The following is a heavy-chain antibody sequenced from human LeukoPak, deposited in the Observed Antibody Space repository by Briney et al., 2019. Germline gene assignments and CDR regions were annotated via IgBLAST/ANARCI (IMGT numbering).Heavy chain of an antibody. CDR2: IYWDGDK. Sequence: SAPTLSNPTQTLTLTCTFSGFSLSTSGEGLGWIRQPPGKALEWLSLIYWDGDKRYSPSLKSRLTITKDTSKNQVVLTMTNMDPVDTATYYCAHIQTWAFDYWGQGTLVTVSS. V-gene: IGHV2-5*02. CDR1: GFSLSTSGEG. D-gene: IGHD7-27*01. CDR3: AHIQTWAFDY. J-gene: IGHJ4*02.